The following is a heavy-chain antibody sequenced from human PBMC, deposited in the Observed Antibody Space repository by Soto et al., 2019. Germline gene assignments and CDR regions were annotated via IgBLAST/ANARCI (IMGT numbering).Heavy chain of an antibody. CDR1: GGSISSSSYY. D-gene: IGHD3-10*01. V-gene: IGHV4-39*01. Sequence: QLQLQESGPGLVKPSETLSLTCTVSGGSISSSSYYWGWIRQPPGEGLEWIGSIYYSGSTYYNPSLKSRVTISVDTSKNQFSLKLSSVTAADTAVYYCASPTPYGSGSYPNPGTFDYWGQGTLVTVSS. J-gene: IGHJ4*02. CDR3: ASPTPYGSGSYPNPGTFDY. CDR2: IYYSGST.